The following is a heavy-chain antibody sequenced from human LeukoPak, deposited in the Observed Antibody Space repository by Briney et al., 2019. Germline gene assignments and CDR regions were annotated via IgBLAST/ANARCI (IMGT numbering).Heavy chain of an antibody. J-gene: IGHJ4*02. Sequence: GGSLRLSCVVSGFTFSNYAMGWVRQAPGQGLDWASAISDRGVTAYYADSVKGRFTISRDNSKSTLYLQMNSLRAEDTAVYYCANLNAPYWGNLDYWGQGTLVTVSS. V-gene: IGHV3-23*01. CDR1: GFTFSNYA. CDR3: ANLNAPYWGNLDY. CDR2: ISDRGVTA. D-gene: IGHD3-16*01.